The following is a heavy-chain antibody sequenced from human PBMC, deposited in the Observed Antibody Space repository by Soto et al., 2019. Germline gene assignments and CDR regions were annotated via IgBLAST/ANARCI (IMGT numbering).Heavy chain of an antibody. V-gene: IGHV3-23*01. Sequence: EVQLLESGGAMVQPGGSLRLSCAASGFTFRNFVMSWVRQAPGKGLEWVSAIRATGGQTFYADSVKGRFTISRDNSKNMLYLQIYSLRDEDTALYFCAQDRGWGVVSPSHDYWGQGTLVTVSS. CDR3: AQDRGWGVVSPSHDY. D-gene: IGHD2-21*01. CDR1: GFTFRNFV. J-gene: IGHJ4*02. CDR2: IRATGGQT.